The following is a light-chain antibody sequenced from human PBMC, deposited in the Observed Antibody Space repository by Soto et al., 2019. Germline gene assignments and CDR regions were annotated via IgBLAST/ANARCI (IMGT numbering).Light chain of an antibody. J-gene: IGKJ5*01. CDR1: QSVRNNY. CDR2: GAS. Sequence: ETVLTQSPGTLALSPGAIATLSCRASQSVRNNYLAWYQQKPGQAPRLLISGASSRAAGITDRFSGSGSETDFTLTISRLEPEDFALYFCQQYGNPRITVGPGTRLEI. V-gene: IGKV3-20*01. CDR3: QQYGNPRIT.